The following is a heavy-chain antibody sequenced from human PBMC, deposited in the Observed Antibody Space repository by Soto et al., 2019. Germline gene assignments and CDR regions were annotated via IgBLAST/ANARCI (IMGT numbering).Heavy chain of an antibody. Sequence: ASVKVSCKVSGYTLTELSMHWVRQAPGKGLEWMGGFDPEDGETIYAQKFQGRVTMTEDTSTDTAYMELSSLRSEDTAVYYCATDPLRYFDWLPDYWGQGTLVTVSS. J-gene: IGHJ4*02. D-gene: IGHD3-9*01. V-gene: IGHV1-24*01. CDR1: GYTLTELS. CDR3: ATDPLRYFDWLPDY. CDR2: FDPEDGET.